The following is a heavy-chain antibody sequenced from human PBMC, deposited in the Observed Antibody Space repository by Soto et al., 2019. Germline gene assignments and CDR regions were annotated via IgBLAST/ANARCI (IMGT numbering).Heavy chain of an antibody. J-gene: IGHJ5*02. Sequence: PSETLSLTCTVSGGSISSYCWSWIRQPAGKGLEWIGRIYTSGSTNYNPSLKSRVTMSVDTSKNQFSLKLSSVTAADTAVYYCARDLEYSSGNWFDPWGQGTLVTVSS. V-gene: IGHV4-4*07. CDR1: GGSISSYC. D-gene: IGHD6-25*01. CDR2: IYTSGST. CDR3: ARDLEYSSGNWFDP.